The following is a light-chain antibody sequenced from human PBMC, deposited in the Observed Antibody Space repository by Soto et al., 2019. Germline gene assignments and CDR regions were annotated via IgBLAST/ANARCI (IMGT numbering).Light chain of an antibody. Sequence: QSVLTQPPSASGTPGQRVIISCSGSNSNIGTYTVNWYQQLPGTAPKLLIYTDYQRPSGVPDRFSVSKSGTSASLAISGLQYEDEADYYCASWYDSMSGGVFGGGTKLTVL. J-gene: IGLJ3*02. V-gene: IGLV1-44*01. CDR3: ASWYDSMSGGV. CDR1: NSNIGTYT. CDR2: TDY.